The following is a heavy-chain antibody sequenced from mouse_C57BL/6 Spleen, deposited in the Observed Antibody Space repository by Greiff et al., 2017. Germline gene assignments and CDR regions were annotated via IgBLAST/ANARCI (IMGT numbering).Heavy chain of an antibody. D-gene: IGHD1-1*01. Sequence: VQLQQSGAELARPGASVKMSCKASGYTFTGYRMHWVKQRPGQGLEWIGYINPSSGSTKYNQKVKDTSTLTADKASSTAYMQMSSLTSEDSAVXYCARGGCYYYVSSSSLDVWGHGTTLTVSS. CDR1: GYTFTGYR. CDR3: ARGGCYYYVSSSSLDV. CDR2: INPSSGST. V-gene: IGHV1-4*01. J-gene: IGHJ2*01.